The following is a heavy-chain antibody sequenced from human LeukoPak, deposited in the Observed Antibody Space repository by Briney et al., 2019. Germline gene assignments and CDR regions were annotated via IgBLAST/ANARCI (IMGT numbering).Heavy chain of an antibody. V-gene: IGHV3-48*01. D-gene: IGHD2-21*01. J-gene: IGHJ5*02. CDR2: ISSSGSTI. CDR3: VKDNPVCES. Sequence: PGGSLRLSCAASGFTFSSYGMNWVRRAPGKGLEWVSYISSSGSTIYYADSVKGRFTISRDISKNTLFLEMNGLRVDDTALYYCVKDNPVCESWGQGTLVIVSS. CDR1: GFTFSSYG.